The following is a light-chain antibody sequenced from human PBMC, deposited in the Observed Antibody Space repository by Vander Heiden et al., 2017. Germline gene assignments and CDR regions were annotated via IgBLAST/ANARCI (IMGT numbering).Light chain of an antibody. CDR1: QSISSW. J-gene: IGKJ1*01. Sequence: DIQMTQSPSTLSASVGDRVTITCRASQSISSWLAWYQQKPGKAPKLLIYKASSLESGVPSRFSGSGSGTEFTLTISSLQPDDFATDDGQHPVTFGQGTKVEIK. V-gene: IGKV1-5*03. CDR2: KAS. CDR3: QHPVT.